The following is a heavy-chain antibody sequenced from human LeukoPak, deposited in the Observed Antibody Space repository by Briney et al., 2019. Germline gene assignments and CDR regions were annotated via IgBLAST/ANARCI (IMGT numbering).Heavy chain of an antibody. CDR2: INRGGGTA. CDR1: GFIFSNYE. Sequence: GGSLRLSCAASGFIFSNYEMNWVRQAPGKGLKWVSYINRGGGTAYHVDSVRGRFTISRDNTKNALYLQMNSLRAEDTAVYYCAALWFDPWGQGTLVTVSS. CDR3: AALWFDP. J-gene: IGHJ5*02. V-gene: IGHV3-48*03.